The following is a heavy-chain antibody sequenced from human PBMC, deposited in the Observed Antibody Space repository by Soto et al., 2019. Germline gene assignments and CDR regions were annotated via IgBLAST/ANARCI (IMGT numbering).Heavy chain of an antibody. D-gene: IGHD3-22*01. CDR2: IYYSGST. Sequence: PSETLCLTCTVSCGSVSSRSYCWSWIRQPPGKGLEWIGYIYYSGSTNYNPSLKSRVTISVDTSKNQFSLKLSSVTAADTAVYYCARNNYYYDSSGYPIGNWFDPWGQGTLVTVSS. CDR1: CGSVSSRSYC. V-gene: IGHV4-61*01. CDR3: ARNNYYYDSSGYPIGNWFDP. J-gene: IGHJ5*02.